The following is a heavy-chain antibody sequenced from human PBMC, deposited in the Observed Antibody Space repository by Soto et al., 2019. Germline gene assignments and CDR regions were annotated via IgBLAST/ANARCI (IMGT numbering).Heavy chain of an antibody. CDR1: GYTFTSYG. J-gene: IGHJ6*02. Sequence: ASVKVSCKASGYTFTSYGISWVRQAPGQGLEWMGWISAYNGNTNYAQKLQGRVTMTTDTSTSTAYMELRSLRSDDTAVYYCARDWGLWFGAYYYYGMDVWGQGTTVTVSS. CDR2: ISAYNGNT. V-gene: IGHV1-18*01. CDR3: ARDWGLWFGAYYYYGMDV. D-gene: IGHD3-10*01.